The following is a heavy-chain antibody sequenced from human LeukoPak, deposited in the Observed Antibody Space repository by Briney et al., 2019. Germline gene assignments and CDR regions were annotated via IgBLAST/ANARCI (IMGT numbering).Heavy chain of an antibody. J-gene: IGHJ4*02. D-gene: IGHD5-12*01. CDR2: ISYDGSNK. Sequence: PGGSLRLSCAASGFTFSSYAMSWVRQAPGKGLEWVAVISYDGSNKYYADSVKGRFTISRDNSKNTLYLQMNSLRAEDTAVYYCARDGIEWLRFYYFDYWGQGTLVTVSS. CDR3: ARDGIEWLRFYYFDY. CDR1: GFTFSSYA. V-gene: IGHV3-30-3*01.